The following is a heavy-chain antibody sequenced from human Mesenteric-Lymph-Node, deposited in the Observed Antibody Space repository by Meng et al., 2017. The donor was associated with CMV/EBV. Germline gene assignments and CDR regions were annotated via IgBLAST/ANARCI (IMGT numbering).Heavy chain of an antibody. Sequence: ASVKVSCKASGYTFTSYYMHWVRQAPGQGLEWMGIINPSGGSTSYAQKFQGRVTMTRDTSTSTVYMELSSLRSEDTAVYYCARDPMAHKELLYAFDIWGQGTMVTVSS. CDR3: ARDPMAHKELLYAFDI. CDR2: INPSGGST. D-gene: IGHD1-7*01. J-gene: IGHJ3*02. V-gene: IGHV1-46*01. CDR1: GYTFTSYY.